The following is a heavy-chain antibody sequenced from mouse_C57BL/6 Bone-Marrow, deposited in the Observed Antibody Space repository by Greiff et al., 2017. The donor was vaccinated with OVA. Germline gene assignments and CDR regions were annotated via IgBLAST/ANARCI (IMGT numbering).Heavy chain of an antibody. CDR2: IDPSDSET. CDR1: GYTFTSYW. CDR3: ARAELAFDY. Sequence: QVQLQQPGAELVMPGASVKLSCKASGYTFTSYWMHWVKQRPGQGLEWIGEIDPSDSETNYNQKFKGKATLTVDKSSSTAYMQLSSLTSEDSAVYYCARAELAFDYWGQGTTLTVSS. V-gene: IGHV1-69*01. J-gene: IGHJ2*01. D-gene: IGHD3-1*01.